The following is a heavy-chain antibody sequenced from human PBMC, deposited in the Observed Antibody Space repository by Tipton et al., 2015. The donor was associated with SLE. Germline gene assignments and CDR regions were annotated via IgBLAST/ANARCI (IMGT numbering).Heavy chain of an antibody. CDR2: IYYSRST. Sequence: TLSLTCTVSGGSISSSSYSWGWIRQPPGKGLEWIGSIYYSRSTYYNPSLKSRVTISVDTSKNQFSLKLSSVTAADTAVYYCARDGHYYGSGSYYKDGWFDPWGQGTLVTVSS. V-gene: IGHV4-39*07. D-gene: IGHD3-10*01. CDR3: ARDGHYYGSGSYYKDGWFDP. J-gene: IGHJ5*02. CDR1: GGSISSSSYS.